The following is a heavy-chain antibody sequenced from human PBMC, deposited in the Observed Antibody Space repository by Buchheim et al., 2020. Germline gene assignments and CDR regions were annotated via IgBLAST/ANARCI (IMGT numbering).Heavy chain of an antibody. CDR3: ARSRAGSSPFDY. D-gene: IGHD6-6*01. V-gene: IGHV3-7*01. CDR2: IKQDGSEK. CDR1: GFTLSSYW. Sequence: EVQLVESGGGLVQPGGSLRLSCAASGFTLSSYWMSWVRQAPGKGLEWVANIKQDGSEKYYVDSVKGRFTISRDNAKNSLYLQMNSLRAEDTAVYYCARSRAGSSPFDYWGQGTL. J-gene: IGHJ4*02.